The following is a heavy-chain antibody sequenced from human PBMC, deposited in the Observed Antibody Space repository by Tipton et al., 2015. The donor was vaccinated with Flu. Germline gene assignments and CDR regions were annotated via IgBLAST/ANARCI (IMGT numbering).Heavy chain of an antibody. CDR3: ARLSYYDVDLKNFYFDY. D-gene: IGHD3-10*02. Sequence: QLVQSGPEVKPSETLSLTCTVSSGSIRSTNYFCAWIRQPPGKRLELIGSIYPSGTTYSNPSLKSRVTISVDTSKSQFSLKLRSVTAADTAVYYCARLSYYDVDLKNFYFDYWGQGALVTVSS. V-gene: IGHV4-39*01. CDR1: SGSIRSTNYF. J-gene: IGHJ4*02. CDR2: IYPSGTT.